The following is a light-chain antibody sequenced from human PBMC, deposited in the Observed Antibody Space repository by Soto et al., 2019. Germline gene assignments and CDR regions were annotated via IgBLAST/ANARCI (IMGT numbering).Light chain of an antibody. CDR2: DAS. Sequence: EIVLTQSPATLSLSPGERAALSCRASQSVSSYLAWYQQKPGQAPRLLIYDASNSATGIPARFSGSGSGTEFTLTISSLQAEDFAVYYCQQYNNWPPTFGQGTKVDIK. V-gene: IGKV3-11*01. CDR1: QSVSSY. J-gene: IGKJ1*01. CDR3: QQYNNWPPT.